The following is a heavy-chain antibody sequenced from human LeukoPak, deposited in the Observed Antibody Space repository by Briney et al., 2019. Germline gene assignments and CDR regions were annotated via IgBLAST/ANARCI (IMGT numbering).Heavy chain of an antibody. Sequence: GGSLRLSCAASGFTFSNYAMNWVRQAPGRGMEWVSAISGSGGSTYYADSVKGRFTISRDNSKNTLYLQMNSVRAEDTAVYYCAKDLAGSGSYSFDYWGQGALVTVSS. V-gene: IGHV3-23*01. CDR1: GFTFSNYA. CDR3: AKDLAGSGSYSFDY. CDR2: ISGSGGST. D-gene: IGHD1-26*01. J-gene: IGHJ4*02.